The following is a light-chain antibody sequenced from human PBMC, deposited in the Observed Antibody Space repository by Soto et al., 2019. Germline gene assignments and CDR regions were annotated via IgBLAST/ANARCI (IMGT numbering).Light chain of an antibody. V-gene: IGKV3-15*01. J-gene: IGKJ1*01. CDR3: QQYNNWWT. CDR1: QSVSSS. CDR2: GAS. Sequence: EIVMTQSPATLSVSPGERATLSCRASQSVSSSLAWYQQKPGQAPRLLIYGASTRATGIRARFSGSGSGTAFTLAVGSLQSAEFAVYYGQQYNNWWTFGLGTKVEVK.